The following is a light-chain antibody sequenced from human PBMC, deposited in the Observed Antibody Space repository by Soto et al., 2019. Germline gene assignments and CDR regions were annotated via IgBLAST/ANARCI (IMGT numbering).Light chain of an antibody. Sequence: DIQMTQSPSTLPASVGDRVTSTCRASQPISDWLAWYQQKPGKVPKLLIYKASSLESGVPSRFSGSGSGTEFSRTISSLQPDDFATYYGQQYHLYWTFGQGTKVDIK. J-gene: IGKJ1*01. CDR2: KAS. CDR1: QPISDW. V-gene: IGKV1-5*03. CDR3: QQYHLYWT.